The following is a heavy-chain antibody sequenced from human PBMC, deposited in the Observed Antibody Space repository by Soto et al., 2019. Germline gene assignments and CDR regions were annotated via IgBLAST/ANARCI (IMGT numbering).Heavy chain of an antibody. D-gene: IGHD3-10*01. CDR1: GFTVSSNY. CDR2: IYSGGST. V-gene: IGHV3-53*01. Sequence: GGSLRLSCAASGFTVSSNYMSWVRQAPGKGLEWVSVIYSGGSTYYAASVKGRFTIFRDKSKNTLYLQMNSLRAADTAVYYCASTMVQGASRYYYYYGMDVWGQGTTVTVSS. CDR3: ASTMVQGASRYYYYYGMDV. J-gene: IGHJ6*02.